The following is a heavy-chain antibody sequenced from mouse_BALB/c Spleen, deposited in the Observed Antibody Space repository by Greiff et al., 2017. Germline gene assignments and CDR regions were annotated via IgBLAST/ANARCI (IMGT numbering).Heavy chain of an antibody. V-gene: IGHV14-4*02. CDR1: GFNIKDYY. D-gene: IGHD1-1*02. CDR3: NVPYGPLDY. J-gene: IGHJ2*01. CDR2: IDPENGDT. Sequence: VQLQQSGAELVRSGASVKLSCTASGFNIKDYYMHWVKQRPEQGLEWIGWIDPENGDTEYAPKFQGKATMTADTSSNTAYLQLSSLTSEDTAVYYCNVPYGPLDYWGQGTTLTVSS.